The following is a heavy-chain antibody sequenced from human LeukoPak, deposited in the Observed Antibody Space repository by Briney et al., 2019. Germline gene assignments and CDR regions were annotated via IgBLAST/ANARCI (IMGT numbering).Heavy chain of an antibody. CDR3: ARGLCGGDCYSD. V-gene: IGHV3-21*01. CDR1: GFTFSTYH. CDR2: ISTTSSYI. Sequence: GGSLRLSCAASGFTFSTYHMNWVRQAPGKGLEWVSSISTTSSYIYYSDSARGRFTISRDNAKNSLYLQMNSLRAEDAAVYYCARGLCGGDCYSDWGPGTLVTVSS. D-gene: IGHD2-21*02. J-gene: IGHJ4*02.